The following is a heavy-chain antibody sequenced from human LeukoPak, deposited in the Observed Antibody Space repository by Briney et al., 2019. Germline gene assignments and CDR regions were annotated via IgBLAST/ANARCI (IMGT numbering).Heavy chain of an antibody. CDR3: ARDGGYSYGFT. V-gene: IGHV4-59*01. D-gene: IGHD5-18*01. CDR1: GGSLSGYY. CDR2: IYYSGST. J-gene: IGHJ5*02. Sequence: PSETLSLTCAVYGGSLSGYYWSWIRQPPGKGLEWIGYIYYSGSTNYNPSLKSRVTISVDTSKHQFSLKLSSVTAADTAVYYCARDGGYSYGFTWGQGTLVTVSS.